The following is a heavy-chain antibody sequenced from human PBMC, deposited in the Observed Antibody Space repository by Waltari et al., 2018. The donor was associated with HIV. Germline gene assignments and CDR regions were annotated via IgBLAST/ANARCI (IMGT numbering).Heavy chain of an antibody. Sequence: QVYLVQSGPEVKRPGASVKISCKAYGYTFLNFDVNWVRQAAGQGPGWLGWMNPNNGDTASPYIFEERVTMTTDVSTATAYMEMSGLTPEDTAIYYCARNSSAKGNRYFYYGLDVWGQGTPVTV. D-gene: IGHD3-22*01. CDR1: GYTFLNFD. J-gene: IGHJ6*02. CDR3: ARNSSAKGNRYFYYGLDV. CDR2: MNPNNGDT. V-gene: IGHV1-8*02.